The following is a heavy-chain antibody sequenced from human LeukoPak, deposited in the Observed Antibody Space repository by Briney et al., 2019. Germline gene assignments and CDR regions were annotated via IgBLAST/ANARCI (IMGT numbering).Heavy chain of an antibody. Sequence: SETLSLTCTVSGVSISRYYWSWVRQPPGKGLEWIGSVHYSGNTNYNPSLKSRVTISLDTSKNQFSLKLSYVAAADTAVYYCARHDYNWKTFDYWGQGTLVTVSS. CDR3: ARHDYNWKTFDY. D-gene: IGHD1-1*01. CDR1: GVSISRYY. V-gene: IGHV4-59*08. J-gene: IGHJ4*02. CDR2: VHYSGNT.